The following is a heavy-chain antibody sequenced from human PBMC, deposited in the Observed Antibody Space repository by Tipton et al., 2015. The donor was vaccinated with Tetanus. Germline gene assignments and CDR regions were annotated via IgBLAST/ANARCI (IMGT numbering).Heavy chain of an antibody. V-gene: IGHV4-30-2*01. Sequence: TLSLTCAVSGVSMHSISYSWSWIRQPPGKGLEWIGYIYHSETTYYNPSLKSRVTISVDWSKNQFSLNLSSVTAADTAIYYCARTTNYNYRFDYWGQGALVTVSS. CDR2: IYHSETT. D-gene: IGHD5-24*01. CDR1: GVSMHSISYS. CDR3: ARTTNYNYRFDY. J-gene: IGHJ4*02.